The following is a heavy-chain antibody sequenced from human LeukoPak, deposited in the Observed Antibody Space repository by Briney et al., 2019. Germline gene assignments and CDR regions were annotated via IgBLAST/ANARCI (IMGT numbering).Heavy chain of an antibody. D-gene: IGHD2-2*01. Sequence: GGSLRLSCAASGFTLSSYWMHWVRQAPGKGLVWVSRINSDGSSTSYADSVKGRFTISRDNAKNSLYLQMNSLRAEDTAVYYCARCGRGDIVVGFGGQGTLVTVSS. J-gene: IGHJ4*02. V-gene: IGHV3-74*01. CDR1: GFTLSSYW. CDR2: INSDGSST. CDR3: ARCGRGDIVVGF.